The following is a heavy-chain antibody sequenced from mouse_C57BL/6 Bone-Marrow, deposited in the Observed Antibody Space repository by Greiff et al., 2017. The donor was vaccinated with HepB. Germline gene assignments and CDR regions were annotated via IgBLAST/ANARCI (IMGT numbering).Heavy chain of an antibody. V-gene: IGHV10-1*01. CDR1: GFSFTTYA. J-gene: IGHJ2*01. D-gene: IGHD4-1*01. Sequence: EVQLVESGGGLVQPKGSLKLSCAASGFSFTTYAMNWVRQAPGKGLEWVARIRSKSNNYATYYADSVKDRFTISRDDSESMLYLQMNNLKTEDTAMYYCVRHEYWEYYFDYWGQGTTLTVSS. CDR3: VRHEYWEYYFDY. CDR2: IRSKSNNYAT.